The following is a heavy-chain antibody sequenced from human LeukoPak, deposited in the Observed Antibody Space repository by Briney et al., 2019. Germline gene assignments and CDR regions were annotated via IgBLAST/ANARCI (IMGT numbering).Heavy chain of an antibody. Sequence: GGSLRLSCVASGFTFSRDVLHWVRQAPGKGLEWVATISYDGNNKFHADSVKGRFTISRDNSRNTVYLQMDSLRPEDTAVYHCAKGGIPTGPYYYFYYMDVWGNGTTVTVSS. J-gene: IGHJ6*03. CDR1: GFTFSRDV. D-gene: IGHD3/OR15-3a*01. CDR2: ISYDGNNK. CDR3: AKGGIPTGPYYYFYYMDV. V-gene: IGHV3-30*01.